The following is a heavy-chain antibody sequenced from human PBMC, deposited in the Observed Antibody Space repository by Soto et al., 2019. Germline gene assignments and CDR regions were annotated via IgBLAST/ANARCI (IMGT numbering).Heavy chain of an antibody. J-gene: IGHJ4*02. CDR3: GRESSQQNPGIAVAGRPYYFDY. V-gene: IGHV4-34*01. D-gene: IGHD6-19*01. CDR2: INHSGST. CDR1: GGSFSGYY. Sequence: SETLSLTCTVYGGSFSGYYWSWIRQPPGKGLEWIGEINHSGSTNYNPSLKSRVTISVDTSKNQFSLKLSSVTAADTAVYYCGRESSQQNPGIAVAGRPYYFDYWGQGTLVTVSS.